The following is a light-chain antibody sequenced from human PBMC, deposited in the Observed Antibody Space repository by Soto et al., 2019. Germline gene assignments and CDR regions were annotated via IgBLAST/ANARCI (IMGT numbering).Light chain of an antibody. CDR3: QQYNNWPPIT. V-gene: IGKV3D-15*01. J-gene: IGKJ5*01. Sequence: VKTQSPATLSVSPGAMATLSCRASRSVSSNLAWYQQKPGQAPRLLIYGASTRATGIPARFSGSGSGTEFTLTISSLQSEDFAVYYCQQYNNWPPITFGQGTRLEI. CDR1: RSVSSN. CDR2: GAS.